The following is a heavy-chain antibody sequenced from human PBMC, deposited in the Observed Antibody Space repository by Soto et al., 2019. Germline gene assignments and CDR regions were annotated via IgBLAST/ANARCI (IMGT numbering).Heavy chain of an antibody. V-gene: IGHV1-69*01. J-gene: IGHJ5*02. D-gene: IGHD6-13*01. CDR2: IIPIFGTA. CDR3: SNGHYSSSSRGWFDP. Sequence: QVQLVQSGAEVKKPGSSVKVSCKASGGTFSSSAISWGRQAPGKGLEWMGGIIPIFGTADYAQKFQGRVTITADESTTTAYMELSSLRPADTAVYYCSNGHYSSSSRGWFDPWGQGTLVIVSS. CDR1: GGTFSSSA.